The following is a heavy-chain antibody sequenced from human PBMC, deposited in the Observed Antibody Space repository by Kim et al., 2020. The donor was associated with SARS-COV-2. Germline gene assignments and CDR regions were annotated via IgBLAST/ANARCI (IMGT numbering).Heavy chain of an antibody. CDR1: GYTFTSFA. CDR3: ARYSGSYSLDF. Sequence: ASVKVSCKASGYTFTSFALYWVRQAPGQRLEWRGWINAGNGNTKFSQKFQDRLTMTRDTSASTAYMDLSSLRSEDTALYFCARYSGSYSLDFWGQGTLVTVSS. J-gene: IGHJ4*02. CDR2: INAGNGNT. V-gene: IGHV1-3*01. D-gene: IGHD1-26*01.